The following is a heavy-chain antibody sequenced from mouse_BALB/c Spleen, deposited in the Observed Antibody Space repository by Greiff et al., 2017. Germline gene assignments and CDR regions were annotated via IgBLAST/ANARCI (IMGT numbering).Heavy chain of an antibody. D-gene: IGHD2-10*02. J-gene: IGHJ3*01. CDR3: EKSTSMGTTFDD. Sequence: QVQLMQSGPELVKPGASVKISCKASGYAFSSSWMHWVKQRPGQGLEWIGRIYPGDGDTNYKGKFKGKATLTADKASSTAYMQLSSLTAVDSGVYVGEKSTSMGTTFDDWGQGTLLTVAA. CDR2: IYPGDGDT. V-gene: IGHV1-82*01. CDR1: GYAFSSSW.